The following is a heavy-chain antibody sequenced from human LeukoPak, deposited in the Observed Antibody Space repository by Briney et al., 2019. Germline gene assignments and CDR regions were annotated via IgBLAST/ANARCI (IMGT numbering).Heavy chain of an antibody. V-gene: IGHV4-31*03. CDR3: AKPRGGYGDSRGALDL. CDR1: GGSISSGGYY. CDR2: IYYSGTT. D-gene: IGHD4-17*01. Sequence: SETLSLTCTVSGGSISSGGYYWNWIRQHPGKGLEWIGHIYYSGTTYYNPSLKSRVTISVDTSKNQFSLKLSSVTAADTAVYYCAKPRGGYGDSRGALDLWGQGTMVTVSS. J-gene: IGHJ3*01.